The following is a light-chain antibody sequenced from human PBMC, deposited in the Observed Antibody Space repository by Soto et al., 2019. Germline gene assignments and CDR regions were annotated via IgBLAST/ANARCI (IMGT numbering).Light chain of an antibody. CDR2: DAS. Sequence: EIVMTQSPATLSLSPGERATLSCRASQSIRSNYLAWYQQKPGQAPRLLIFDASSRATGIPGKFSGSGSGTDFTLTISRLDPEDFAVYYCQQYASSLTFGGGTKVDIK. V-gene: IGKV3-20*01. CDR3: QQYASSLT. CDR1: QSIRSNY. J-gene: IGKJ4*01.